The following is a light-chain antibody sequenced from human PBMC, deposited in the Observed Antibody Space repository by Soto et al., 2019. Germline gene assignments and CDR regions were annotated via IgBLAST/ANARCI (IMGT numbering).Light chain of an antibody. V-gene: IGLV2-23*01. Sequence: QSVLTQPASVSGSPGQSITISCIGTSSDVGTYDLDSWYQQPPGTAPILIIYEDLRRPSGIDSRFSGSKSGNTASPTIAGLRAEDEGNYHCGSYAGNRILVFGGGTKLTVL. CDR1: SSDVGTYDL. CDR3: GSYAGNRILV. CDR2: EDL. J-gene: IGLJ3*02.